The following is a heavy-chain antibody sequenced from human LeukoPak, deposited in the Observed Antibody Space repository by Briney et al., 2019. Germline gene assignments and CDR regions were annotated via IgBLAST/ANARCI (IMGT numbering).Heavy chain of an antibody. J-gene: IGHJ5*02. D-gene: IGHD4-17*01. V-gene: IGHV3-21*01. CDR2: ISSSSSYI. Sequence: PGGSLRLSCAASGFTFSSYSMNWVRQAPGKGLEWVSSISSSSSYIYYADSVKGRFTISRDNAKNSLYLQMNSLRAEDTAVYYCARDDYGDYVSGWFDPWGQGTLVTASS. CDR1: GFTFSSYS. CDR3: ARDDYGDYVSGWFDP.